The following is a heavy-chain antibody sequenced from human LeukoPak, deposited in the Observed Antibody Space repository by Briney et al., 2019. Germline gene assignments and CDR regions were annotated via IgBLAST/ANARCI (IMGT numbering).Heavy chain of an antibody. CDR3: ARDEEKAAGSL. Sequence: SVKVSCKPSGGTFGSYAISWVRQAPGQGLEWVGGIIPLFGAPLYAQKFQGRVTITADERTSTVFMDLSSLRSDGTAVYYCARDEEKAAGSLWGQGTPVIVSS. CDR1: GGTFGSYA. D-gene: IGHD6-13*01. V-gene: IGHV1-69*01. CDR2: IIPLFGAP. J-gene: IGHJ4*02.